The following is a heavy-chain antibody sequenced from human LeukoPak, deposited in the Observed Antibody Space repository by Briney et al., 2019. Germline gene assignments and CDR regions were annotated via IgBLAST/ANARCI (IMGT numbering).Heavy chain of an antibody. CDR2: IYYSGST. CDR1: GGSISSYY. CDR3: ARGKPETQYYDYVWGSYRPNYFDY. V-gene: IGHV4-59*01. Sequence: KPSETLSLTCTVSGGSISSYYWCWIRQPPGKGLQWIGYIYYSGSTNYNPALKSRVTISVERSKNQFSLKLSSVTAADTAVYYCARGKPETQYYDYVWGSYRPNYFDYWGQGTLVTVSS. D-gene: IGHD3-16*02. J-gene: IGHJ4*02.